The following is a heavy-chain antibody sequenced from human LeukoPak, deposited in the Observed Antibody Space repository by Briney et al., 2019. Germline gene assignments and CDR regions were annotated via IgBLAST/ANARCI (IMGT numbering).Heavy chain of an antibody. Sequence: GRSLRLSCAASGFTFDDYAMHWVRQAPGKGLEWVSGISWNSGSIGYADSVKGRFTISRDNSKNTLYLQMNSLRAEDTAVYYCAKDRVTAAGYYFDYWGQGTLVTVSS. J-gene: IGHJ4*02. CDR1: GFTFDDYA. CDR3: AKDRVTAAGYYFDY. V-gene: IGHV3-9*01. D-gene: IGHD6-13*01. CDR2: ISWNSGSI.